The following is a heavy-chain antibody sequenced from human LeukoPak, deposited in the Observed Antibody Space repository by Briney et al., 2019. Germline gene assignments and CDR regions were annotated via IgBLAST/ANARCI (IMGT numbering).Heavy chain of an antibody. CDR3: ARYPGYSLDY. V-gene: IGHV3-74*01. CDR1: GXTLTTHW. D-gene: IGHD5-18*01. J-gene: IGHJ4*02. Sequence: TGGSLRLSCAASGXTLTTHWMYWVRHAPGKGLVWVSSIHSDGSSTSYADPVKVRFTISRDSAKNTLYLQMNSLRAEDTAVYYCARYPGYSLDYWGQGTLVTVSS. CDR2: IHSDGSST.